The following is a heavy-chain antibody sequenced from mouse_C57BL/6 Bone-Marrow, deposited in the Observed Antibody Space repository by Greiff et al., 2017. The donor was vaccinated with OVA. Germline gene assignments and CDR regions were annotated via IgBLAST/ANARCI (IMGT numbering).Heavy chain of an antibody. CDR3: TTKTAQARAMDY. CDR2: IDPENGDT. J-gene: IGHJ4*01. CDR1: GFNIQDDY. D-gene: IGHD3-2*02. V-gene: IGHV14-4*01. Sequence: EVQLQQSGAELVRPGASVKLSCTASGFNIQDDYMHWVKQRPEQGLEWIGWIDPENGDTEYASKFQGKATITADTSSNTAYLQLSSLTSEDTAVYYCTTKTAQARAMDYWGQGTSVTVSS.